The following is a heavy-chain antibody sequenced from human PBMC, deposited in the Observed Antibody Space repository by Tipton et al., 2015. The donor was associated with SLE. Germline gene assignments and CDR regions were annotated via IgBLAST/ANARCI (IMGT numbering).Heavy chain of an antibody. CDR2: ISYDGSNK. D-gene: IGHD3-22*01. CDR3: ARSQIVEDYFDY. J-gene: IGHJ4*02. CDR1: GFTFSSYA. V-gene: IGHV3-30-3*01. Sequence: SLRLSCAASGFTFSSYAMHWVRQAPGKGLEWVAVISYDGSNKYYADSVKGRFTISRDNSKNTLYLQMNSLRAEDTAVYYCARSQIVEDYFDYWGQGTLVTVSS.